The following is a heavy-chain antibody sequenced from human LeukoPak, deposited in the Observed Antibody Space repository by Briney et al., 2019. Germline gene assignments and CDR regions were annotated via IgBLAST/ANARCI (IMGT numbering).Heavy chain of an antibody. CDR2: TRYDGSNN. J-gene: IGHJ4*02. Sequence: QPGGSLRLSCAASGFTFSNYGMHWVRQAPGEGLEWVAFTRYDGSNNYCADSVKGRFTISRDNSKNTLCLQMNSLRPEDTAVYYWAKDLSISLLRGFDIGGQGPLVTVPP. CDR3: AKDLSISLLRGFDI. V-gene: IGHV3-30*02. D-gene: IGHD3-10*01. CDR1: GFTFSNYG.